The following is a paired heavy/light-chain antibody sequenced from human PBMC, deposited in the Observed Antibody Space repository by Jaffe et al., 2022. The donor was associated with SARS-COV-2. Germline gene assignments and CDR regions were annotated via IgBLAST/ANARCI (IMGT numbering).Heavy chain of an antibody. J-gene: IGHJ4*02. D-gene: IGHD3-3*02. CDR1: GGSISSGSYS. CDR3: ARISNFWPKTFDY. CDR2: IYHSGSA. V-gene: IGHV4-30-2*01. Sequence: QLQLQESGSGLVKPSQTLSLTCAVSGGSISSGSYSWSWIRQPPGKGLEWIGYIYHSGSAYYNPSLKSRVTISVDRSKNQFSLNLTSVTAADTAVYYCARISNFWPKTFDYWGQGTLVTVSS.
Light chain of an antibody. J-gene: IGKJ1*01. Sequence: DIQMTQSPSSLSASVGDRVTITCRASQSIKTYLNWYQQKPGKAPKLLIYAASSLQSGVPSRFSGSGSGTDFTLTISSLQPEDFAAYYCQQSSSTPWTFGQGTKVEIK. V-gene: IGKV1-39*01. CDR1: QSIKTY. CDR3: QQSSSTPWT. CDR2: AAS.